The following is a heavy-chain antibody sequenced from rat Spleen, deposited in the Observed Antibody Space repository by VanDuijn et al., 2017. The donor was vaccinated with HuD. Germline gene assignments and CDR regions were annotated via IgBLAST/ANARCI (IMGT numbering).Heavy chain of an antibody. Sequence: EVQLVKSGGGLVQPGRSMKLSCAASGFTFSDYGMAWVLQAPTKGLEWVASISYEGSSTYYGDSVKGRFTISRDNAKNTLYLQMNSLRSEDTATYYCARPSTETYCFDYWGQGVMVTVSS. D-gene: IGHD1-11*01. V-gene: IGHV5-22*01. J-gene: IGHJ2*01. CDR1: GFTFSDYG. CDR2: ISYEGSST. CDR3: ARPSTETYCFDY.